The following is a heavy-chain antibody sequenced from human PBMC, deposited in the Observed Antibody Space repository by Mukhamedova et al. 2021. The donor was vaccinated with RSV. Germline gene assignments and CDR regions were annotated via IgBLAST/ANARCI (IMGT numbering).Heavy chain of an antibody. D-gene: IGHD3-16*02. J-gene: IGHJ4*02. Sequence: GKGLEWVSVLYSGGSTYYADSVKGRFTISRDNSNNTLYLQMNSLRAEDTAVYYCARGGYVWGSHRYYFDSWGQGTLVTVSS. CDR2: LYSGGST. V-gene: IGHV3-53*01. CDR3: ARGGYVWGSHRYYFDS.